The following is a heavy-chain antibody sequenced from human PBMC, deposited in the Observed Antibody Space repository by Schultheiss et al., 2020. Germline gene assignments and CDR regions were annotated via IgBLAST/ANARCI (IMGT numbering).Heavy chain of an antibody. CDR1: GYTFSTYW. J-gene: IGHJ5*02. CDR3: ARGPSIAT. Sequence: GESLKISCKGCGYTFSTYWIAWVRQMPGKGLEWMGIIYPGDSDTRYSPSFQGQVTISADKSISTAYLQWSSLKASDTAMYYCARGPSIATWGQGTLVTVAS. CDR2: IYPGDSDT. D-gene: IGHD6-13*01. V-gene: IGHV5-51*01.